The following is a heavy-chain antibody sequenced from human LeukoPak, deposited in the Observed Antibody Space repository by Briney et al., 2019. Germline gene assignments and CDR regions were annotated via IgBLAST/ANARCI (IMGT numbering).Heavy chain of an antibody. J-gene: IGHJ6*02. CDR3: ARDGWLRLDYYGMDV. CDR1: GGSISSYY. D-gene: IGHD5-12*01. V-gene: IGHV4-59*01. CDR2: IYYSGST. Sequence: ASETLSLTCTVSGGSISSYYWSWIRQPPGKGLEWIGYIYYSGSTNYNPSLKSRVTISVDTSKNQFSLKLSSVTAADTAVYYCARDGWLRLDYYGMDVWGQGTTVTVS.